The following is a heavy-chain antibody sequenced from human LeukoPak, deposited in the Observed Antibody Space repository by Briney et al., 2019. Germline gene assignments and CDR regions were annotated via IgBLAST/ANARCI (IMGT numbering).Heavy chain of an antibody. CDR2: IYSGGST. J-gene: IGHJ4*02. V-gene: IGHV3-53*01. Sequence: GSLRLSCAASWFTVSSNYMSWVRQAPGKGLEWVSVIYSGGSTYYADSVKGRFTISRDNSKNTPYLQMNSLRAEDTAVYYCARVVVAALDYWGQGTLVTVSS. CDR3: ARVVVAALDY. CDR1: WFTVSSNY. D-gene: IGHD2-15*01.